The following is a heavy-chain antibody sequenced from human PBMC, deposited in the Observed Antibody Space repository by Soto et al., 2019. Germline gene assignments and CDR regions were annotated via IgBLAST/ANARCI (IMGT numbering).Heavy chain of an antibody. CDR2: IYYSGST. Sequence: EPLSLTWTVAGGSISRFYWSRLRQQTGKGLEWIGYIYYSGSTNYNPSLKSRVTISVDTSKNQFSLKLSSVTAADTAVYYCARVGGYYDSSGYYYVVDYWGQGTLVTVSS. J-gene: IGHJ4*02. CDR3: ARVGGYYDSSGYYYVVDY. V-gene: IGHV4-59*01. CDR1: GGSISRFY. D-gene: IGHD3-22*01.